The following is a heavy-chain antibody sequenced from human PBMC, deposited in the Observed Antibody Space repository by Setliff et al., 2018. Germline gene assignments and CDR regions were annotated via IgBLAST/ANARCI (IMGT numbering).Heavy chain of an antibody. CDR3: ARGGDYCGGECYIPPPDSY. J-gene: IGHJ4*02. D-gene: IGHD2-21*01. CDR1: GFTFSNYF. Sequence: GGSLRLSCAASGFTFSNYFMTWIRRAPGKGLEWISYIHDSGNPTYYADSVRGRFTISRDISKNTLYLQMNSLRPEDTAVYYCARGGDYCGGECYIPPPDSYWGQGTLVTVSS. CDR2: IHDSGNPT. V-gene: IGHV3-11*04.